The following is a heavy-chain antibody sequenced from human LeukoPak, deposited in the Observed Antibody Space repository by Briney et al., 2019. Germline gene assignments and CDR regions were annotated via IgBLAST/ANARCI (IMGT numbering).Heavy chain of an antibody. V-gene: IGHV3-53*01. D-gene: IGHD1-26*01. CDR2: IYSGGTT. J-gene: IGHJ4*02. Sequence: PGGSLRLSCATSGFTVSSNYMSWVRQAPGRGLEWVSVIYSGGTTYYADSVKGRFTVSRDSSKNTLYLQMNSLRAEDTAVYYCASGGRYSGSYSVVDYWGQETLVTVSS. CDR3: ASGGRYSGSYSVVDY. CDR1: GFTVSSNY.